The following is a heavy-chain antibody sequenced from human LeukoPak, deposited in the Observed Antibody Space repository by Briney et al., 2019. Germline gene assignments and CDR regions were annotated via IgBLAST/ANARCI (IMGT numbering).Heavy chain of an antibody. CDR1: GFTFSNYD. CDR3: AKTGMGHDAFHM. CDR2: ITGSGDTT. J-gene: IGHJ3*02. D-gene: IGHD1-26*01. Sequence: PGGSLRLSCAASGFTFSNYDMTWVRQAPGKGLKWVSTITGSGDTTYYADSMKGRFTISRDNSKNTLNLQMNRLGPEDTAVYYCAKTGMGHDAFHMWGQGTMVTVSS. V-gene: IGHV3-23*01.